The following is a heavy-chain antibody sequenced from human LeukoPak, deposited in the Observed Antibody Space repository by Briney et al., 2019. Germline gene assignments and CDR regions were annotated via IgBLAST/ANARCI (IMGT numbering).Heavy chain of an antibody. CDR2: ISGSGGRT. D-gene: IGHD3-22*01. V-gene: IGHV3-23*01. Sequence: GGSLRLSCAASGFTFSSYAMSWVRQAPGKGLEWVSGISGSGGRTDYADSVKGRFTLSRDNSKNVLYLRMNSLTAEDTAIYYCAKDRPNFHENSGHYYRRDGDSWGQGTLVTVSS. J-gene: IGHJ5*01. CDR1: GFTFSSYA. CDR3: AKDRPNFHENSGHYYRRDGDS.